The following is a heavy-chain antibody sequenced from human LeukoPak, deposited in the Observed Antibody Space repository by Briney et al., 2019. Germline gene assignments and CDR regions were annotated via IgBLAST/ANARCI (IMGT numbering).Heavy chain of an antibody. V-gene: IGHV1-2*06. CDR3: ARERVRGVIITGWFDP. Sequence: ASVTVSCKASGYTFTGYYMHWVRQAPGQGLEWMGRINPNSGGTNYAQKFQGRVTMTRDTSISTAYMELSRLRSDDTAVYYCARERVRGVIITGWFDPWGQGTLVTVSS. CDR2: INPNSGGT. D-gene: IGHD3-10*01. J-gene: IGHJ5*02. CDR1: GYTFTGYY.